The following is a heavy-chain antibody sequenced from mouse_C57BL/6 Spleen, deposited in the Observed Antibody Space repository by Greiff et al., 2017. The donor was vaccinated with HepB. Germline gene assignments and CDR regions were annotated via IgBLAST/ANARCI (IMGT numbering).Heavy chain of an antibody. CDR2: IDPSDSKT. Sequence: VQLQQPGAELVRPGSSVKLSCKASGYTFTSYWMHWVKQRPIQGLEWIGNIDPSDSKTHYNQKFKDKSTLTVDKSSSTAYMQLISLTSEDSAVYYCADGSSLWYFDAWGTGTTVTVSS. CDR3: ADGSSLWYFDA. D-gene: IGHD1-1*01. CDR1: GYTFTSYW. J-gene: IGHJ1*03. V-gene: IGHV1-52*01.